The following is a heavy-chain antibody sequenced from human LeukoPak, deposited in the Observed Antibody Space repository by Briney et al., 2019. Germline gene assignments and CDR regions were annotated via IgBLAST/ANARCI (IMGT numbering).Heavy chain of an antibody. CDR2: ISGSGGST. CDR3: AKVVGSSSSGSMDV. Sequence: GGSLRLSCAASGFTFSSYAMSWVRQAPGKGLEWVSAISGSGGSTYYADSEKGRFTISRDNSKNTLYLQMDSLRAEDTAVYYCAKVVGSSSSGSMDVWGQGTTVTVSS. J-gene: IGHJ6*02. V-gene: IGHV3-23*01. D-gene: IGHD6-6*01. CDR1: GFTFSSYA.